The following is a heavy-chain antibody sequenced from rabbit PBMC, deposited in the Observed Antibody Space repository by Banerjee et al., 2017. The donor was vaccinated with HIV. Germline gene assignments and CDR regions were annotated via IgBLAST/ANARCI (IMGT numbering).Heavy chain of an antibody. D-gene: IGHD1-1*01. J-gene: IGHJ6*01. CDR3: ARWYIFYGMDL. CDR2: IYAGKGIT. V-gene: IGHV1S47*01. Sequence: QEQLKESGGGLVQPGGSLTLSCKTSGFDFSSYAMGWVRQAPGKGLEWIGAIYAGKGITDYASWVNCRFTISSDNAQNPVDLQMNSLTAADTATYFCARWYIFYGMDLWGPGTLVTVS. CDR1: GFDFSSYA.